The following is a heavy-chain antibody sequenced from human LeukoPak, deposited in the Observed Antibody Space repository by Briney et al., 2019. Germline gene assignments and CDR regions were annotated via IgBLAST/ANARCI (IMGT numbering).Heavy chain of an antibody. CDR3: ASVIVSYDSSGYYYPWAFDI. CDR1: IFTFSKYS. Sequence: GGSLRLSCVASIFTFSKYSMNWVRQAPGKGLKWLSSISSSSSYIYYADSVKGRFTISRDNAKNSLYLQMNSLRAEDTAVYYCASVIVSYDSSGYYYPWAFDIWGQGTIVTVSS. D-gene: IGHD3-22*01. CDR2: ISSSSSYI. V-gene: IGHV3-21*01. J-gene: IGHJ3*02.